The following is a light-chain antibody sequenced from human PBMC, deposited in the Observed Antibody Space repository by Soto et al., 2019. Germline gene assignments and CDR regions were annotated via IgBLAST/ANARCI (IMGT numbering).Light chain of an antibody. CDR3: ASWDDSLSGRV. CDR1: TPNIGSNY. V-gene: IGLV1-47*01. J-gene: IGLJ3*02. CDR2: RNN. Sequence: QSGLTQPPSASGTPGQRVIISCSGKTPNIGSNYVYWYRHLPGTAPQLLIYRNNQRPSGIPDRFSGSKSRTSASLAISGLRSEDEADYYCASWDDSLSGRVFGGGTKVTVL.